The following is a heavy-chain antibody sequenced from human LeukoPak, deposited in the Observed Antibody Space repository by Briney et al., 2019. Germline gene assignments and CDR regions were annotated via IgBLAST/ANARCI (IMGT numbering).Heavy chain of an antibody. V-gene: IGHV4-4*07. D-gene: IGHD3-22*01. CDR1: GGSISSYY. Sequence: SETLSLTCTVSGGSISSYYWSWIRQPAGKGLEWIGRIYTSGSTNYNPSLKRRVTMSVDTSKNQFSLKRPSVPAADTAVYYCARDRGAQYYYDSSGYYPFDYGGRGPLVTVSS. J-gene: IGHJ4*02. CDR3: ARDRGAQYYYDSSGYYPFDY. CDR2: IYTSGST.